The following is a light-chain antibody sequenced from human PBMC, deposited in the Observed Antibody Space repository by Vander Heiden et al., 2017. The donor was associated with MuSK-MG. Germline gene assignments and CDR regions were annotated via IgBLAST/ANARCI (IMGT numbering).Light chain of an antibody. CDR1: SSDVGGYNY. CDR2: AVT. V-gene: IGLV2-14*03. J-gene: IGLJ3*02. CDR3: SSYTSSNTLGV. Sequence: QSALTQPASVSGSPGQSITISCTGTSSDVGGYNYVSWYQHHPGKAPKLIIYAVTDRPSGVSIRFSGSKSGNTASLTISGLQAEDEADYYCSSYTSSNTLGVFGGGTKLTGL.